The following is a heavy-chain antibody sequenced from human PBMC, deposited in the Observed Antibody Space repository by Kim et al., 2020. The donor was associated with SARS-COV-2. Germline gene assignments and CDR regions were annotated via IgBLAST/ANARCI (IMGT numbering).Heavy chain of an antibody. D-gene: IGHD3-16*01. CDR3: ARAPLYGGPPYFDY. J-gene: IGHJ4*02. CDR2: ISSSSSYI. V-gene: IGHV3-21*01. Sequence: GGSLRPSCAASGFTFSSYSMNWVRQAPGKGLEWVSSISSSSSYIYYADSVKGRFTISRDNAKNSLYLQMNSLRAEDTAVYYCARAPLYGGPPYFDYWGQGTLVTVSS. CDR1: GFTFSSYS.